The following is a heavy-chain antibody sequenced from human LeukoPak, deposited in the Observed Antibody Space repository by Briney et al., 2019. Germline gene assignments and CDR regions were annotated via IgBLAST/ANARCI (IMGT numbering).Heavy chain of an antibody. CDR2: ISSSSSSI. CDR3: ARAGGVYEPFEY. CDR1: GFTFSSYS. J-gene: IGHJ4*02. V-gene: IGHV3-21*01. D-gene: IGHD2/OR15-2a*01. Sequence: PGGSLRLSCAASGFTFSSYSMNWVRQAPGKGLEWVSSISSSSSSIYYAASVKGRFTISRDNAKNSLYLQMNSLRAEDTAVYYCARAGGVYEPFEYWGQGTLVTVSS.